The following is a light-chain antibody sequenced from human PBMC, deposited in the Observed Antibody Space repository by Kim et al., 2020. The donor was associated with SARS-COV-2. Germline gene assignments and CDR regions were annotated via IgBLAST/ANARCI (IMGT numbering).Light chain of an antibody. Sequence: QYALTQPASVSGSSGQSITISCTGNSSDVGGYNYVSWYQQHPGKAPKLMIYDVSNRPSGVSNRFSGFKSGNTASLTISGLQAEDEADYYCSSYTSSSTRVYGEGTQLTVL. CDR1: SSDVGGYNY. CDR2: DVS. CDR3: SSYTSSSTRV. V-gene: IGLV2-14*03. J-gene: IGLJ3*02.